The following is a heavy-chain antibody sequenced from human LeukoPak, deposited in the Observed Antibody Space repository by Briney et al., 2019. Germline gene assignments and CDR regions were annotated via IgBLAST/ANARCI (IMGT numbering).Heavy chain of an antibody. V-gene: IGHV3-48*03. CDR1: GFTFSGYE. CDR3: ARNYGSGSSNWFDP. D-gene: IGHD3-10*01. J-gene: IGHJ5*02. CDR2: ISSSGSTI. Sequence: GGSLRLSCAAAGFTFSGYEMNWVRQAPGKGLEWVSYISSSGSTIYYADSVKGRFTISRDNAKNSLYLQMNSLRAEGTAVYYCARNYGSGSSNWFDPWGQGTLVTVSS.